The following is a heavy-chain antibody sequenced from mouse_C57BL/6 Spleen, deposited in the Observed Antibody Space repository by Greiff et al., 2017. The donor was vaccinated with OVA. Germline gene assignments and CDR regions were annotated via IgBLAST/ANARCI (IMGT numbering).Heavy chain of an antibody. CDR2: IDPSDSYT. CDR3: ARWADRYYFDY. D-gene: IGHD3-3*01. CDR1: GYTFTSYW. Sequence: QVQLQQPGAELVMPGASVKLSCKASGYTFTSYWMHWVKQRPGQGLEWIGEIDPSDSYTNYNQKFKGKSTLTVDKSSSTAYMQLSSLTSEDSAVYYCARWADRYYFDYWGQGTTLTVSS. J-gene: IGHJ2*01. V-gene: IGHV1-69*01.